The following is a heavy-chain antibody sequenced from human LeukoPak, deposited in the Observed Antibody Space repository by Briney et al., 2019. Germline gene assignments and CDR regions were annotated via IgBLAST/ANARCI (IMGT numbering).Heavy chain of an antibody. V-gene: IGHV1-18*01. CDR2: ISTYNGHT. CDR3: ASPYDSSGYYYGFDY. Sequence: ASVKVSCKASGYTFTSYGISWVRQAPGQGLEWMGWISTYNGHTNYARKVQGRVTMTRDTSTSTVYMELSSLRSEDTAVYYCASPYDSSGYYYGFDYWGQGTLVTVSS. D-gene: IGHD3-22*01. J-gene: IGHJ4*02. CDR1: GYTFTSYG.